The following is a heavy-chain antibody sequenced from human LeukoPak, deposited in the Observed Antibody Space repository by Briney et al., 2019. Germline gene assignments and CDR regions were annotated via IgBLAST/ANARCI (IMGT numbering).Heavy chain of an antibody. V-gene: IGHV3-48*01. J-gene: IGHJ6*03. CDR2: ISSGSGTV. CDR3: ARGVTPSGSPSYDYYYYYMDV. CDR1: GFTFSTYS. D-gene: IGHD6-6*01. Sequence: QAGGSLRLSCSASGFTFSTYSMNWVRLAPGKGLEWVSYISSGSGTVYYADSVKGRFTISRDNAKNSLYLQMNSLRAEDTAVYYCARGVTPSGSPSYDYYYYYMDVWGKGTTVTVSS.